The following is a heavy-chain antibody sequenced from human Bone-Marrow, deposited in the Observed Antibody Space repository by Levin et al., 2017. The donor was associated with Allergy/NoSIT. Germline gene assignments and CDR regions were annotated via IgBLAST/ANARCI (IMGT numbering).Heavy chain of an antibody. V-gene: IGHV4-59*01. CDR2: IYYSGST. D-gene: IGHD3-22*01. Sequence: SETLSLTCTVSGGSISSYYWSWIRQPPGKGLEWIGYIYYSGSTNYNPSLKSRVTISVDTSKNQFSLKLSSVTAADTAVYYCASSDDYYDRRDVAFDIWGQGTMVTVSS. J-gene: IGHJ3*02. CDR1: GGSISSYY. CDR3: ASSDDYYDRRDVAFDI.